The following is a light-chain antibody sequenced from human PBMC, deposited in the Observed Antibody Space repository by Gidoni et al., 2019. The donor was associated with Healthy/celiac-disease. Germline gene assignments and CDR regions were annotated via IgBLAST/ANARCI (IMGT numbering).Light chain of an antibody. CDR1: QSGLYSPNNKNY. J-gene: IGKJ1*01. Sequence: DIVITQSPDSLAVSLVETSTINCKSSQSGLYSPNNKNYLAWYQQKPGQPPKLLIYWASTRESGVPDRFSGSGSGTDFTLTISSLQAEDVAVYYCQQYYSTPTWTFGQGTKVEIK. CDR2: WAS. V-gene: IGKV4-1*01. CDR3: QQYYSTPTWT.